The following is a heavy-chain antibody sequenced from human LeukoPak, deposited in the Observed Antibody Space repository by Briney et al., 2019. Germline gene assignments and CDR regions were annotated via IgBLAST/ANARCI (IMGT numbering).Heavy chain of an antibody. Sequence: GGSLRLYCAASGFTFSSYGMHWVRQAPGKGLEWAAFIRYDGSNKYYADSVKGRFTISRDNSKNTPYLQMNSLRAEDTAVYYCAKGSRCISTSCYMFDFDYWGRGTLVTVSS. J-gene: IGHJ4*02. V-gene: IGHV3-30*02. D-gene: IGHD2-2*02. CDR2: IRYDGSNK. CDR3: AKGSRCISTSCYMFDFDY. CDR1: GFTFSSYG.